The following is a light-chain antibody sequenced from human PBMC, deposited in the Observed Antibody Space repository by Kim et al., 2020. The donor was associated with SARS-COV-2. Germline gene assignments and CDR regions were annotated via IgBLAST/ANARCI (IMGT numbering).Light chain of an antibody. Sequence: SASTGDRVTITCRASQGISSYLAWYQQKPGKAPKLLIYAASTLQSGVPSRFSGSGSGTDFTLTTSCLQSEDFATYYCQQYYSYPRTFGQGTKLEI. V-gene: IGKV1-8*01. CDR1: QGISSY. J-gene: IGKJ2*01. CDR2: AAS. CDR3: QQYYSYPRT.